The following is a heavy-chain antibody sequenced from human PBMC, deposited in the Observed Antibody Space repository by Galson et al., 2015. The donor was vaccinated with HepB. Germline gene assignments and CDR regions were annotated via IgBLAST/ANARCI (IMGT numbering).Heavy chain of an antibody. V-gene: IGHV3-7*01. CDR1: GFTFSSYW. D-gene: IGHD2/OR15-2a*01. CDR2: IKDDGSET. Sequence: SLRLSCAASGFTFSSYWMTWVRQAPGKGLEWVANIKDDGSETNYVDSVKGRFTIPRDNVATSLYLQMNTLRPEETAVYSGVRDLTYFGTFVYYDALDIWGHGTMVIVSS. CDR3: VRDLTYFGTFVYYDALDI. J-gene: IGHJ3*02.